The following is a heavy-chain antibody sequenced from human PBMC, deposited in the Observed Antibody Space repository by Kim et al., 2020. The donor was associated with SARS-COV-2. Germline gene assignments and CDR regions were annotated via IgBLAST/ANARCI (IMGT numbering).Heavy chain of an antibody. J-gene: IGHJ4*02. Sequence: TTAAPEVKSKVTMTRDTSTRTVFMELSSLGSEDTAVYYCVRELAGGYFDYWGQGALVTVSS. V-gene: IGHV1-46*01. CDR2: T. CDR3: VRELAGGYFDY. D-gene: IGHD3-16*01.